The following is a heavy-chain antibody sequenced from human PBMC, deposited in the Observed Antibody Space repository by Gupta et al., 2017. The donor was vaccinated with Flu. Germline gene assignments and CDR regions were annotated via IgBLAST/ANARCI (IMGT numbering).Heavy chain of an antibody. Sequence: QVQLVESGGGVVQPGRSLRLSCAASGFTFSSHGMHWVRQAPGKGLEWVAVIWYDGSNKYYADSVKGRFTISRDNSKNTLYLQMNSLRAEDTAVYYCARERPEWGTVTGRGGAFDIWGQGTMVTVSS. CDR1: GFTFSSHG. V-gene: IGHV3-33*01. D-gene: IGHD4-17*01. CDR2: IWYDGSNK. CDR3: ARERPEWGTVTGRGGAFDI. J-gene: IGHJ3*02.